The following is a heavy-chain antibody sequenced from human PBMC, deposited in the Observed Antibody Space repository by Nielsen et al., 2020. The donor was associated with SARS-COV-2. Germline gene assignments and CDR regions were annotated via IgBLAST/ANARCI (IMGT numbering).Heavy chain of an antibody. J-gene: IGHJ4*02. CDR2: VNPVDGST. CDR1: GYPFSSVY. D-gene: IGHD6-6*01. Sequence: ASVKVSCKASGYPFSSVYIYWVRQAPGKGLEWMGIVNPVDGSTNYEQKFQGRVTMTRDTSTSTAYMDLSSLRSEDTAVCYCARGGFSRTSNIDFWGQGTLVSVSS. CDR3: ARGGFSRTSNIDF. V-gene: IGHV1-46*01.